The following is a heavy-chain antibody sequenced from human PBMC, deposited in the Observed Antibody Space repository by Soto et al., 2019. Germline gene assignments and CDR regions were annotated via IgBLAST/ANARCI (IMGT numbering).Heavy chain of an antibody. V-gene: IGHV1-69*13. CDR1: GGTFSSYA. CDR2: IIPIFGTA. D-gene: IGHD2-2*01. J-gene: IGHJ6*03. Sequence: SVKVSCKASGGTFSSYAISWVRQAPGQGLEWMGGIIPIFGTANYAQKFQGRVTITADESTSTAYMELSSLRSEDTAVYYCARVTGYCSSTSCDYYYYYMDVWGKGTTVTVSS. CDR3: ARVTGYCSSTSCDYYYYYMDV.